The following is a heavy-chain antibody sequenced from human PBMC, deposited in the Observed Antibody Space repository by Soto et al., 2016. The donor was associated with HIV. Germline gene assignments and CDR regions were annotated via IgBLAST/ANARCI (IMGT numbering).Heavy chain of an antibody. CDR2: ISSSSSYI. CDR1: GFTFSSYS. V-gene: IGHV3-21*01. CDR3: ARDAIVGAIKIYYFDY. D-gene: IGHD1-26*01. J-gene: IGHJ4*02. Sequence: EVQLVESGGGLVKPGGSLRLSCAASGFTFSSYSMNWVRQAPGKGLEWVSSISSSSSYIYYADSVKGRFTISRDNAKNSLYLQMNSLRAEDTAVYYCARDAIVGAIKIYYFDYWAREPWSPSPQ.